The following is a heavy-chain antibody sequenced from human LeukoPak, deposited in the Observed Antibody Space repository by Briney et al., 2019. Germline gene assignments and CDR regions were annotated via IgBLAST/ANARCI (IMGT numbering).Heavy chain of an antibody. D-gene: IGHD5-24*01. V-gene: IGHV3-30-3*01. CDR3: ASPTRRDGYNLDY. CDR2: ISYDGSNK. J-gene: IGHJ4*02. Sequence: GGSLRLSCAASGFTFSSYAMHWVRQAPGKGLEWVAVISYDGSNKYYADPVKGRFTISRDNSKNTLYLQMNSLRAEDTAVYYCASPTRRDGYNLDYWGQGTLVTVSS. CDR1: GFTFSSYA.